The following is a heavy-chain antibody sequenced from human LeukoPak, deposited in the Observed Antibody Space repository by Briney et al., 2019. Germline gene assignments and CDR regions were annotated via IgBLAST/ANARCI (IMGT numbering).Heavy chain of an antibody. CDR3: ARCGAAGRGCYMDV. J-gene: IGHJ6*03. CDR1: GYTFTGYY. CDR2: INPNSGGT. V-gene: IGHV1-2*02. Sequence: GASVKVSCKASGYTFTGYYMHWVRQAPGQGLEWIGWINPNSGGTNYAQKFQGRVTMTRDTSISTAYMELSRLRSDDTAVYYCARCGAAGRGCYMDVWGKGTTVTVSS. D-gene: IGHD6-13*01.